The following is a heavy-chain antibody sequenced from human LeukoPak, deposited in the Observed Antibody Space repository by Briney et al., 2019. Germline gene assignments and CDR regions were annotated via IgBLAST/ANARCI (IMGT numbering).Heavy chain of an antibody. D-gene: IGHD6-6*01. J-gene: IGHJ4*02. Sequence: GGSLRHSCAASGFTFSIYAMSWVRQAPGKGLEWVSAISDSGGSTYYADSVKGRFTISRDNSKNTLYLQMNSLRAENTAVYYCAVPSIAARLGDYWGEGTLVTVSS. CDR3: AVPSIAARLGDY. CDR2: ISDSGGST. CDR1: GFTFSIYA. V-gene: IGHV3-23*01.